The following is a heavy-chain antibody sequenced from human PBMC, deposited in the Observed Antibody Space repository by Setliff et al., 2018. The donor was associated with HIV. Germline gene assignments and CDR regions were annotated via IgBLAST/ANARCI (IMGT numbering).Heavy chain of an antibody. J-gene: IGHJ3*02. CDR3: ARDQGDTPSRGDI. V-gene: IGHV4-61*09. CDR1: GAYISSGSHY. D-gene: IGHD1-26*01. CDR2: IYTSGFT. Sequence: TSETLSLTCTVSGAYISSGSHYWRWIRQPAGKGLEWIGHIYTSGFTNYNPSLKSRVTISIDTSRNQFSLNLKSVTAADTAVYYCARDQGDTPSRGDIWGQGTIVTVSS.